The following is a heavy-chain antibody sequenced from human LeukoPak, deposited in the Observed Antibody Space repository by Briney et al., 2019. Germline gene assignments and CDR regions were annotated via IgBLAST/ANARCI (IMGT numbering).Heavy chain of an antibody. CDR1: GYTFTSYY. V-gene: IGHV1-46*01. CDR3: ARSMRAYHYDSSDYYPQDYNFYPQDYNFGMEV. D-gene: IGHD3-22*01. Sequence: ASVKVSCKASGYTFTSYYMHWVRQAPGQGLEWMGIINPSGGSTSYAQKFQGRVTMTRDTSTSTVYMELSSLRSEDTPVYYCARSMRAYHYDSSDYYPQDYNFYPQDYNFGMEVWGQGTTVTVSS. J-gene: IGHJ6*02. CDR2: INPSGGST.